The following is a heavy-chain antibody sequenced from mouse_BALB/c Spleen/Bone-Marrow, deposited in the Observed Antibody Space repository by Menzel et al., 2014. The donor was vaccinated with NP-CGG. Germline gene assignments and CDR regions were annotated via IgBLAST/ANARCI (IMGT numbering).Heavy chain of an antibody. CDR1: GYTFTSYW. J-gene: IGHJ2*02. D-gene: IGHD2-1*01. Sequence: QVTLKECGPELVRPGTSVKMSCKASGYTFTSYWTHWVKQRPGQGLEWIGMIDPSNSESRLNQKFKDKATLNVDKSSNTAYMQLSSLTSEDSAVYYCARLDGNYRNYFDYWGQGTSLTVSS. V-gene: IGHV1-59*01. CDR3: ARLDGNYRNYFDY. CDR2: IDPSNSES.